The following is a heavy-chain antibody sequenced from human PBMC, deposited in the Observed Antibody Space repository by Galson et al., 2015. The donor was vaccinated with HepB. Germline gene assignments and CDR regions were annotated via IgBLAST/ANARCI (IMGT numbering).Heavy chain of an antibody. CDR1: GYTFSRFS. J-gene: IGHJ4*02. V-gene: IGHV1-18*01. CDR2: ISGYDVNV. D-gene: IGHD5-24*01. Sequence: SVKVSCKASGYTFSRFSISWLRQAPGQGLEWMGWISGYDVNVRYAQKFQGRLTMTTDTSTSTAHLDLRSLRSDDSAVYYWARGGLATIGGPTFDYWGQGTLVTVSS. CDR3: ARGGLATIGGPTFDY.